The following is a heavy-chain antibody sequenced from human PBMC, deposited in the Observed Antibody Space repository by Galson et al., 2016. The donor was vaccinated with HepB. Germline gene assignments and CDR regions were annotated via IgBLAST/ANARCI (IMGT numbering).Heavy chain of an antibody. CDR1: GASISSSDW. Sequence: ETLSLTCAVSGASISSSDWWSWVRQPPGQGLEWIGQILHSGRVNYTPSLGSRVTISVDRSNNHFSLRLTSVTAADTALYYWARQRRGGPSDYWGQGTLAIVYS. D-gene: IGHD5-24*01. CDR3: ARQRRGGPSDY. J-gene: IGHJ4*02. V-gene: IGHV4-4*02. CDR2: ILHSGRV.